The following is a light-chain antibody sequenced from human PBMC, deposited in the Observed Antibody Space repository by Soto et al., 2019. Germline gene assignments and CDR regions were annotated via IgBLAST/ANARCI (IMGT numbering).Light chain of an antibody. V-gene: IGLV2-14*01. J-gene: IGLJ1*01. Sequence: QSVLTQPASVSGSPGQSITISCTGTSSDVVGYNYVSWYQQHPGKAPKLMIYDVSNRPSGVSNRFSGSKSGNTASLTISGLQAEDEADYYCSSYTSSSTYVFGTGTKATVL. CDR2: DVS. CDR1: SSDVVGYNY. CDR3: SSYTSSSTYV.